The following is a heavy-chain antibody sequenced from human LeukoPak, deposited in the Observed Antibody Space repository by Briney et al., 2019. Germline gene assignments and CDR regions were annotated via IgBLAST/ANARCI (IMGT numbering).Heavy chain of an antibody. V-gene: IGHV3-48*03. CDR2: ISSSGSTI. CDR3: ARTYYDYVWGSYRHFDL. Sequence: GGSLRLSCAASGFTFSSYEMNWVRQAPGKGLEWVSYISSSGSTIYYADSVKGRFTISRDNAKNSLYLQMNSLRAEDTAVYYCARTYYDYVWGSYRHFDLWGRGTLVTVSS. D-gene: IGHD3-16*02. J-gene: IGHJ2*01. CDR1: GFTFSSYE.